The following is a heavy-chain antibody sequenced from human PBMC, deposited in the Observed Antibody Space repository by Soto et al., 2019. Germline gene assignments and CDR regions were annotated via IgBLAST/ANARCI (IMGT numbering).Heavy chain of an antibody. D-gene: IGHD6-19*01. CDR2: ISSSSSYI. CDR1: GFTFSSYS. V-gene: IGHV3-21*01. Sequence: GGSLRLSCAASGFTFSSYSMNWVRQAPGKGLEWVSSISSSSSYIYYADSVKGRFTITRDKAKNSLYLQMNSLRAVDTAVYYCAAGDAEEATRYSSSFDYWGQGTLVTVSS. CDR3: AAGDAEEATRYSSSFDY. J-gene: IGHJ4*02.